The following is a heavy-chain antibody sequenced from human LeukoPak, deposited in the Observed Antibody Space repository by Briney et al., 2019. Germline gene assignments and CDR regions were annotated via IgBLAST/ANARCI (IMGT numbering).Heavy chain of an antibody. CDR3: ATSIVDTAMATLDY. CDR1: GFTFSSYG. CDR2: ISYVGSNK. D-gene: IGHD5-18*01. Sequence: GGSLTLSCAASGFTFSSYGMHWVRQAPGKGLEWVAVISYVGSNKYYADSVKGRFTISRDNSKNTLYLQMNSLRAEDTAVYYCATSIVDTAMATLDYWGQGTLVTVSS. J-gene: IGHJ4*02. V-gene: IGHV3-30*03.